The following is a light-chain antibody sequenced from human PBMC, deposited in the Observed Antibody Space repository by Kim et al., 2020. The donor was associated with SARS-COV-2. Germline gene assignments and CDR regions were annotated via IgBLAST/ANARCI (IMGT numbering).Light chain of an antibody. CDR1: QTISSW. V-gene: IGKV1-5*01. Sequence: DIQMTQSPSTLSESLGDRITITCRASQTISSWLAWYQQKPGKAPKFLIYDASNLETGVPSRFSASGSGTDFTLTIDSLQADDLATYYCHQYSDFPWTFGQGTKLEI. J-gene: IGKJ1*01. CDR2: DAS. CDR3: HQYSDFPWT.